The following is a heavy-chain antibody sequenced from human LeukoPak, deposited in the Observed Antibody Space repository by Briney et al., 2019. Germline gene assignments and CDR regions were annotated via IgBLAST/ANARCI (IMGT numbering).Heavy chain of an antibody. CDR1: GGSISSYY. CDR2: IFYTGST. J-gene: IGHJ3*02. Sequence: SETLSLTCTVSGGSISSYYWSWIRQPPGKGLEWIGYIFYTGSTNYNPSLKSRVTISVDTSKNQFSLKLNSVSAADTAVYYCARDGAVDILTGYGAFDIWGQGTMVTVSS. D-gene: IGHD3-9*01. V-gene: IGHV4-59*01. CDR3: ARDGAVDILTGYGAFDI.